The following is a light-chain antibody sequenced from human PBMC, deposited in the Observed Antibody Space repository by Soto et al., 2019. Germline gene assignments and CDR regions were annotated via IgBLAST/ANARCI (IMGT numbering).Light chain of an antibody. J-gene: IGKJ4*01. Sequence: DIQLTQSPSFLSASVGDRVTMTCRASLGISGYLAWYQQKPGKVPRLLIYSASSLQSGVPSRFSGSGSGTEFTLTISSLQPEDFATYYCQQSYSTPRTFGGGTKVEVK. CDR2: SAS. CDR3: QQSYSTPRT. V-gene: IGKV1-9*01. CDR1: LGISGY.